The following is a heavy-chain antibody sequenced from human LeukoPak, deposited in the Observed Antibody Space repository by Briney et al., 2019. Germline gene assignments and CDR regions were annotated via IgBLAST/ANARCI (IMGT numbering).Heavy chain of an antibody. CDR1: GFTFSSYS. CDR2: TSSSSSYI. J-gene: IGHJ6*02. V-gene: IGHV3-21*01. Sequence: PGGSLRLSCAASGFTFSSYSMNWVRQAPGKGLEWVSSTSSSSSYIYYADSVKGRFTISRDNAKNSLYLQMNSLRAEDTAVYYCARDGRLLGYYGMDVWGQGTTVTVSS. D-gene: IGHD1-26*01. CDR3: ARDGRLLGYYGMDV.